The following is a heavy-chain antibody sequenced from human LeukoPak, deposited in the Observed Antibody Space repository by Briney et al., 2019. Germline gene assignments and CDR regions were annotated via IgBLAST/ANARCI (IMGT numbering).Heavy chain of an antibody. CDR3: AREPYISIAAAGGYNWFDP. Sequence: GRSLRPSCAASGFTFSSYAMHWVRQAPGKGLEWVAVISYDGSNKYYADSVKGRFTISRDNSKNTLYLQMNSLRAEDTAVYYCAREPYISIAAAGGYNWFDPWGQGTLVTVSS. CDR2: ISYDGSNK. V-gene: IGHV3-30-3*01. CDR1: GFTFSSYA. J-gene: IGHJ5*02. D-gene: IGHD6-13*01.